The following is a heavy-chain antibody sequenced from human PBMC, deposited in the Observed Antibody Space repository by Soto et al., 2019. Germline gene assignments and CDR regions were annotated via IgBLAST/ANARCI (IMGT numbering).Heavy chain of an antibody. V-gene: IGHV3-30*04. CDR3: TKSSGGSSSVGMDY. CDR1: GFIFKNYA. J-gene: IGHJ4*02. D-gene: IGHD6-6*01. Sequence: GGSLRLSCAGSGFIFKNYALNWVRQAPGKGLEWVASITRDGYNKYYADSVKGRFTISRDNSRDTLSLQMTALTIEDSSVYYCTKSSGGSSSVGMDYWGQGTRVTVS. CDR2: ITRDGYNK.